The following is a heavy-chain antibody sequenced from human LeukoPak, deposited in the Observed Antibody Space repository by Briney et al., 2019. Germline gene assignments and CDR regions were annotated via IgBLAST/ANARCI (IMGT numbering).Heavy chain of an antibody. V-gene: IGHV4-39*07. D-gene: IGHD1-26*01. J-gene: IGHJ3*02. CDR3: ARVAEAWELRDAFDI. CDR2: IYYSGST. Sequence: SETLSLTCTVSGGSISSSSYYWGWIRQPPGKGLEWIGSIYYSGSTYYNPSLKSRVTISVDTSKNQFSLKLSSVTAADTAVYYCARVAEAWELRDAFDIWGQGTMVTVSS. CDR1: GGSISSSSYY.